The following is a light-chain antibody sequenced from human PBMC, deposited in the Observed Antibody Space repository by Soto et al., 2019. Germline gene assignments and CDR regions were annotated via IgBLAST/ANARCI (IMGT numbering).Light chain of an antibody. Sequence: QSVRTQSPSGSAVTGLRVTIIRTGSSSNIGNNYVSWYQQLPGTAPKLLIYDNNERLSGIPDRFSGSKSGTSATLGITGLQTGDEADYYCATWDGRLSAGVFGGGTKVTVL. V-gene: IGLV1-51*01. CDR1: SSNIGNNY. CDR2: DNN. CDR3: ATWDGRLSAGV. J-gene: IGLJ2*01.